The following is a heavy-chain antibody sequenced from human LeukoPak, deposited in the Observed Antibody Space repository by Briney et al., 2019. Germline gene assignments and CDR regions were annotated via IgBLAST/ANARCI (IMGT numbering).Heavy chain of an antibody. V-gene: IGHV6-1*01. J-gene: IGHJ1*01. CDR2: TNYRSRWYN. CDR3: ARVQFCSGGSCQGYFQH. D-gene: IGHD2-15*01. CDR1: GDSVSSSSVG. Sequence: SQTLSLTCAISGDSVSSSSVGWNWISQSPSRGLEWLGRTNYRSRWYNDYAVSVKSRLTITSDTSKNQLSLQLNSVTPDDTAVYYCARVQFCSGGSCQGYFQHWGQGTLVTVSS.